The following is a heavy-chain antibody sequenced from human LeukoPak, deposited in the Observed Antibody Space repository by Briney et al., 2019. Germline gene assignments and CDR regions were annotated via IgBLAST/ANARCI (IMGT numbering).Heavy chain of an antibody. Sequence: ASVKVSCKAFGYTFTSNYMHWVRQAPGQGPEWMGVISSSGGSTTYAQKFQGRVTLTRDMSTSTDYLELSSLRSEDTAVYYCVRDNSVRDEAWWFNPWGQGTLVTVSS. V-gene: IGHV1-46*01. CDR1: GYTFTSNY. CDR3: VRDNSVRDEAWWFNP. J-gene: IGHJ5*02. CDR2: ISSSGGST. D-gene: IGHD5-24*01.